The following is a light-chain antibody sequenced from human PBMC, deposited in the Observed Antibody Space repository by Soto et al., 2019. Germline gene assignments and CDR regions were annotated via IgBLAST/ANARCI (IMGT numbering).Light chain of an antibody. J-gene: IGKJ2*01. Sequence: DIQMTQSPSSLPASVGDRVTITCRASQSISSYLNRYPQKPGKAPKLLIYAASSMQSGVPSRFSGSESVTDFTCTINSLQPEDFATYYCQQSYRIPYTFGQGTKLEIK. V-gene: IGKV1-39*01. CDR2: AAS. CDR3: QQSYRIPYT. CDR1: QSISSY.